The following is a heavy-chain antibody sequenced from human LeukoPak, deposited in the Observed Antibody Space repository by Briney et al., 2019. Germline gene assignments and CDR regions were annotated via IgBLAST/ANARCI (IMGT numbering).Heavy chain of an antibody. CDR2: ISGSGGST. Sequence: PGGSLRLSCAASGFTFSNDWMNWVRQAPGKGLEWVSVISGSGGSTYYADSVKGRFTISRDNSKNTLYLQMNSLRAEDTAVYYCAKRGDSSSWYLNWFDPWGQGTLVTVSS. CDR1: GFTFSNDW. J-gene: IGHJ5*02. CDR3: AKRGDSSSWYLNWFDP. D-gene: IGHD6-13*01. V-gene: IGHV3-23*01.